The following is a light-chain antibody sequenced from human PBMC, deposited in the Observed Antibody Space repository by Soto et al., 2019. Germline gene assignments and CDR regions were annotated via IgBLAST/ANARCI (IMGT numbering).Light chain of an antibody. CDR1: SSGVGGYNY. V-gene: IGLV2-14*01. CDR2: EVS. J-gene: IGLJ3*02. Sequence: QSVLTQPASVPGSPGQSITISCTGTSSGVGGYNYVSWYQQHAGKAPQLLIYEVSKRPSGVSNRFSGSKSGNSASLTISGLQTDDEVEYSCASYPSSSNRMFGGG. CDR3: ASYPSSSNRM.